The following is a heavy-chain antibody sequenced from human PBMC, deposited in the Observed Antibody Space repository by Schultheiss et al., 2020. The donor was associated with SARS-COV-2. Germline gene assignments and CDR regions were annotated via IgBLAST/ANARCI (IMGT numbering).Heavy chain of an antibody. CDR1: GGSFSGYY. V-gene: IGHV4-34*01. CDR3: ARGVRIVVVGPSAGFDI. J-gene: IGHJ3*02. Sequence: SETLSLTCAVYGGSFSGYYWSWIRQPPGKGLEWIGEINHSGSTNYNPSLKSRVTISVDTSKNQFSLKLSSVTAADTAVYYCARGVRIVVVGPSAGFDIWGQGTMVTVSS. D-gene: IGHD2-21*01. CDR2: INHSGST.